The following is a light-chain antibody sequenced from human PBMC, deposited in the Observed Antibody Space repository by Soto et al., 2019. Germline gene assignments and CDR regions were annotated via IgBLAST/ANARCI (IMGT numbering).Light chain of an antibody. CDR1: FNDVGGYNY. CDR2: EVY. CDR3: SSYVGNNNLV. V-gene: IGLV2-8*01. Sequence: QSALTQPPSASGSPGQSVTISCTGTFNDVGGYNYVSWYQQHPGKAPKVIIYEVYKRPSGVPDRFSAPKSGKTASLTVSGLQADDEADYFCSSYVGNNNLVFGGGTKLTVL. J-gene: IGLJ3*02.